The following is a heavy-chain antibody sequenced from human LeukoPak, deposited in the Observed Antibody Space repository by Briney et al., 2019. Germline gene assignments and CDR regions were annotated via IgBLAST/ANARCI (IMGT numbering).Heavy chain of an antibody. CDR2: ISSSSSTI. CDR3: ARAERSPFDY. J-gene: IGHJ4*02. Sequence: GGSLRLSCAASGFTFSSYSMNWVRQAPGKGLEWVSCISSSSSTIYYADSVKGRFTISRDNAKNSLYLQMNSLRAEDTAVYYCARAERSPFDYWGQGTLVTVSS. CDR1: GFTFSSYS. D-gene: IGHD1-1*01. V-gene: IGHV3-48*01.